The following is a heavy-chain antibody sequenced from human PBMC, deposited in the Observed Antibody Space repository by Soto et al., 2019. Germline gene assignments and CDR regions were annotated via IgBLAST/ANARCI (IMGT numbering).Heavy chain of an antibody. V-gene: IGHV4-59*01. CDR2: IFYIGHL. CDR1: GTSFGTYY. CDR3: AREGGGYRFDY. D-gene: IGHD1-26*01. Sequence: SETLSLTCAVSGTSFGTYYWSWIRQPPGKGLELFGFIFYIGHLKYNPSLKSRLTIFVDPPKNQISLRLTSVTAADTAVYYCAREGGGYRFDYWGQGALVTVSS. J-gene: IGHJ4*02.